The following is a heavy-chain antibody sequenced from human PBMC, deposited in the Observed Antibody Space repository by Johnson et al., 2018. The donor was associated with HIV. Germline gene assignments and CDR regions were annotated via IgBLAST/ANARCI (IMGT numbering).Heavy chain of an antibody. D-gene: IGHD3-22*01. CDR1: GFTFNNYW. V-gene: IGHV3-7*05. J-gene: IGHJ3*02. Sequence: VQLVESGGGLVQPGGSLRLSCAASGFTFNNYWMTWVRQAPGKGLEWVANIKEDGSEKYYVDSVKGRFTISRDNVKNSLYLQMNSLKTEDTAVYYCTTDLGYYDSSGDAFDIWGQG. CDR2: IKEDGSEK. CDR3: TTDLGYYDSSGDAFDI.